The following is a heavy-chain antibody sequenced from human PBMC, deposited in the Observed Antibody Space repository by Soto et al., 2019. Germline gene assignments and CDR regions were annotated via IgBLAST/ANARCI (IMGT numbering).Heavy chain of an antibody. V-gene: IGHV1-69*12. CDR2: VIPIFGTA. CDR1: GGTFSSYA. Sequence: QVQLVQSGAEVKKPGSSVKVSCKASGGTFSSYAISWVRQAPGQGREWMGGVIPIFGTANYAQKCQGRVTITADESTSTAYMELSSLRSADTAVYYCASGDYDFWSGPGGGMDVWGQGTTVTVSS. D-gene: IGHD3-3*01. CDR3: ASGDYDFWSGPGGGMDV. J-gene: IGHJ6*02.